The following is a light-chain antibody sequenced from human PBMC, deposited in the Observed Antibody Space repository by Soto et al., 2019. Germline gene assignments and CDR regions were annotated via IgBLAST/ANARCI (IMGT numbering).Light chain of an antibody. CDR2: SSN. CDR3: AAWDGSLNVWV. J-gene: IGLJ3*02. CDR1: SSNIGSNS. V-gene: IGLV1-44*01. Sequence: QSVLTQTPSASGTPGQRVTISCSGSSSNIGSNSVTWYQQFPGTAPKLLMYSSNQRPSGVPDRFSGSKSGTSASLAISGLQSEDEADYYCAAWDGSLNVWVFGGGTKLTVL.